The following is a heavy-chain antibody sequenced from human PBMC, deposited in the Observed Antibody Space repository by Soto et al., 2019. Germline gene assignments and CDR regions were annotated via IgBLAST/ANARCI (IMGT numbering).Heavy chain of an antibody. D-gene: IGHD5-18*01. Sequence: SGPTLGNPTQTLTLTCTFSGFSLSTSGVGVGWIRQPPGKALEWLALIYWDDDKRYSPSLKSRLTITKDTSKNQVVLTMTNMDPVDTATYYCAHRRVDTAMVTYFDYWGQGTLVTVSS. CDR3: AHRRVDTAMVTYFDY. J-gene: IGHJ4*02. CDR2: IYWDDDK. V-gene: IGHV2-5*02. CDR1: GFSLSTSGVG.